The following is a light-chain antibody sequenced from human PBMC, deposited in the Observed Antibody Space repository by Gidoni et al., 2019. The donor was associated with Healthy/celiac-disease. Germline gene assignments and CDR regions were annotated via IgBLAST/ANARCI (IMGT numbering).Light chain of an antibody. CDR3: SSYTSSSTLHVV. CDR2: DVS. Sequence: QSALTQPASVSGSPGQSITISCTGTSSDVGGYNYVSWYQQHPGKAPKLMSYDVSNRPAGVSNRFSGSKSGNTASLTISGRQAEDEAYYYCSSYTSSSTLHVVFGGGTKLTVL. J-gene: IGLJ2*01. V-gene: IGLV2-14*03. CDR1: SSDVGGYNY.